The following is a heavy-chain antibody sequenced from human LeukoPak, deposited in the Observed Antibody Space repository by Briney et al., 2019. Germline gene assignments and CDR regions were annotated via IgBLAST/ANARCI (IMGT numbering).Heavy chain of an antibody. CDR3: AKASYNSGNYYTDFDY. CDR1: GFTFDDYA. CDR2: ISWNSGSI. Sequence: PGRSLRLSCAASGFTFDDYAMHWVRQAPGKGLEWVSGISWNSGSIGYADSVKGRFTISRDNAKNSLCLQMNSLRAEDTALYYCAKASYNSGNYYTDFDYWGQGTLVTVSS. J-gene: IGHJ4*02. V-gene: IGHV3-9*01. D-gene: IGHD3-10*01.